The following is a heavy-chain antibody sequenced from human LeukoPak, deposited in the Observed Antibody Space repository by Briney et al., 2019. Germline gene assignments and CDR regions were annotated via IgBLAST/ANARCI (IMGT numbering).Heavy chain of an antibody. CDR1: GGTFITYA. V-gene: IGHV1-24*01. J-gene: IGHJ4*02. Sequence: ASVKVSCKASGGTFITYAISWVRQAPGQGLEWMGGFDPEDGETIYAQKFQGRVTMTEDTSTDTAYMELSSLRSEDTAVYYCATVRYFDWPRVYWGQGTLVTVSS. CDR3: ATVRYFDWPRVY. D-gene: IGHD3-9*01. CDR2: FDPEDGET.